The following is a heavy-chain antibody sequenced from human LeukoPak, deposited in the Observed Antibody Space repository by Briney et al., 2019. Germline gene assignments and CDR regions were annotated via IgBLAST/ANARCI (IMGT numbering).Heavy chain of an antibody. D-gene: IGHD3-9*01. Sequence: KAGGSLRLSCAASGFTFTYYGMSWVRQAPGKGLEWVGRIKSKTDGGTTDYAAPVKGRFTISRDDSKNTLYLQMNSLKTEDTAVYYCTTDRDIRCFDWLLSYNEDAFDIWGQGTMVTVSS. CDR3: TTDRDIRCFDWLLSYNEDAFDI. V-gene: IGHV3-15*01. CDR2: IKSKTDGGTT. J-gene: IGHJ3*02. CDR1: GFTFTYYG.